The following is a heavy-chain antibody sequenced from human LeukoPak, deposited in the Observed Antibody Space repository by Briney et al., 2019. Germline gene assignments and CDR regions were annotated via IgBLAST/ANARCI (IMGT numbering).Heavy chain of an antibody. V-gene: IGHV4-59*01. D-gene: IGHD3-9*01. CDR1: GGSISSYY. CDR2: IYYSGST. J-gene: IGHJ4*02. Sequence: PSETRSLTCTVSGGSISSYYWSWIRQPPGKGLEWIGYIYYSGSTNYNPSLKSRVTISVDTSKNQFSLKLSSVTAADTAVYYCARGGYFDWFPWDWGQGTLVTVSS. CDR3: ARGGYFDWFPWD.